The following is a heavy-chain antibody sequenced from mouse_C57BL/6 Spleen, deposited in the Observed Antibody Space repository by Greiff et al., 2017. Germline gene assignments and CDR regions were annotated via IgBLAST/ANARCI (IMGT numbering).Heavy chain of an antibody. Sequence: EVQLVESGGGLVKPGGSLKLSCAASGFTFSDYGMHWVRQAPEKGLEWVAYISSGSSTNYYADTVKGRFTISRDNAKNTLFLQMTSLRSEDTAMYYCATNYYGSPYAMDYWGQGTSVTVSS. J-gene: IGHJ4*01. CDR2: ISSGSSTN. V-gene: IGHV5-17*01. CDR3: ATNYYGSPYAMDY. CDR1: GFTFSDYG. D-gene: IGHD1-1*01.